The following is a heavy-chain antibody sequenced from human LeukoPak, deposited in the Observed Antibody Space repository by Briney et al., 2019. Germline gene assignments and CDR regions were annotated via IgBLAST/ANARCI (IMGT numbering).Heavy chain of an antibody. CDR2: ISYDGSNK. V-gene: IGHV3-30-3*01. CDR1: GFTFSSYA. J-gene: IGHJ4*02. D-gene: IGHD4-17*01. Sequence: PGGSLRLSCAASGFTFSSYAMHWVRRAPGKGLEWVAVISYDGSNKYYADSVKGRFTISRDNSKNTLYLQMNSLRAEDTAVYYCAGHTVTTALDFDYWGQGTLVTVSS. CDR3: AGHTVTTALDFDY.